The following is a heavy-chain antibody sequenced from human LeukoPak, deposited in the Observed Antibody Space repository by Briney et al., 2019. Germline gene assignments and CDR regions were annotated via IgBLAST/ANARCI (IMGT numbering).Heavy chain of an antibody. CDR1: GYTFTSYG. D-gene: IGHD2-21*02. J-gene: IGHJ4*02. CDR3: ARSGRLDILRAYCGGDCYPDY. Sequence: ASVKVSCKASGYTFTSYGISWVRQAPGQGLEWMGWSSAYNGNTDYAQKLQGRVTMTTDTSTSTVYMELSSLRSEDTAVYHCARSGRLDILRAYCGGDCYPDYWGQGTLVTVSS. V-gene: IGHV1-18*01. CDR2: SSAYNGNT.